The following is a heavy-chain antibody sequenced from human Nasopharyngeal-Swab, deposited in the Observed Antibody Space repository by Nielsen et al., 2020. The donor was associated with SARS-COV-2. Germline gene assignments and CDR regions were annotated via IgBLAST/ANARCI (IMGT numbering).Heavy chain of an antibody. D-gene: IGHD3-10*01. V-gene: IGHV5-51*01. CDR3: ARCGVDYYYYGMDV. J-gene: IGHJ6*02. CDR1: GYSFTSYW. Sequence: GESLKISCKGSGYSFTSYWIGWVRQIPGKGLEWMGIIYPGDSDTRYSPSFQGQFTISHDKSISTAYMQWSSLKVSDNAMYYCARCGVDYYYYGMDVWGQGTTVTVSS. CDR2: IYPGDSDT.